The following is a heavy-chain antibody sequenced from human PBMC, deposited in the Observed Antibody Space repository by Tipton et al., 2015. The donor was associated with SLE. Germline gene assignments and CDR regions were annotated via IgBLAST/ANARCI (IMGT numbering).Heavy chain of an antibody. D-gene: IGHD5-12*01. CDR2: INHSGST. J-gene: IGHJ4*02. CDR1: GGSFSGYY. CDR3: TSGSGGYQRTDY. V-gene: IGHV4-34*01. Sequence: TLSLTCAVYGGSFSGYYWSWIRQPPGKGLEWIGEINHSGSTNYSPSLKSRVTISVDTSKNQFSLQLTSVTAADTALYYCTSGSGGYQRTDYWGQGTLVTVSS.